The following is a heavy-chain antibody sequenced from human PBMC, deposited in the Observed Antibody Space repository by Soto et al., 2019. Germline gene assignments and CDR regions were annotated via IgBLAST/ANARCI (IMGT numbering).Heavy chain of an antibody. J-gene: IGHJ6*02. Sequence: SETLSLTCTVSGGSISDYYWSWIRQTAGKGLEWIGRISSSGSTNYNPSLKGRVTMSIDTSEKQFSLNLRSVTAADTAVYYCARDATILTRAMDVWGQGTTVTVSS. CDR1: GGSISDYY. V-gene: IGHV4-4*07. CDR3: ARDATILTRAMDV. D-gene: IGHD3-3*01. CDR2: ISSSGST.